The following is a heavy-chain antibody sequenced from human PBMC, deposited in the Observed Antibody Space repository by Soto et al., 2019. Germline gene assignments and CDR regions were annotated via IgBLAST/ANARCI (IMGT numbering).Heavy chain of an antibody. CDR1: GGSISSSSYY. D-gene: IGHD1-26*01. CDR2: IYYSGST. CDR3: ARHHIPWDLREVDFYYYYGMHV. V-gene: IGHV4-39*01. Sequence: SSETLSLTCTVSGGSISSSSYYWGWIRQPPGKGLEWIGSIYYSGSTYYNPSLKSRVTISVDTSKNQFSLKLSSVTAADTAVYYCARHHIPWDLREVDFYYYYGMHVCGQGTTVTVSS. J-gene: IGHJ6*02.